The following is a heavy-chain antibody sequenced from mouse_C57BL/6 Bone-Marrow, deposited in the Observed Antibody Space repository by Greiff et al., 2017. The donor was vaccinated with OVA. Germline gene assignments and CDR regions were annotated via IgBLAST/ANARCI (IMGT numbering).Heavy chain of an antibody. J-gene: IGHJ3*01. CDR2: INPGSGGT. Sequence: QVQLQQSGAELVRPGTSVKVSCKASGYAFTNYLIEWVKQRPGQGLEWIGVINPGSGGTNYNEKFKGKATLTADKSSSTAYMHLSSLTSEDSAVYFCARRDSSGYWFAYWGQGTLVTVSA. D-gene: IGHD3-2*02. CDR1: GYAFTNYL. V-gene: IGHV1-54*01. CDR3: ARRDSSGYWFAY.